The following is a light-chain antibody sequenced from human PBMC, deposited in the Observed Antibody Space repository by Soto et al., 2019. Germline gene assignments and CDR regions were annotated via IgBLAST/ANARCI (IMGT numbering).Light chain of an antibody. J-gene: IGKJ4*01. CDR3: QQRELT. CDR1: QSVNSY. Sequence: EIVLAQSPATLSFSPWPGPTLSCRASQSVNSYLAWYQQKPGQAPRLLIYAAYSRATGIPARFSGSGSGTDFTLTIRSLEPEDFAVYYCQQRELTFGGGTKVDIK. CDR2: AAY. V-gene: IGKV3-11*01.